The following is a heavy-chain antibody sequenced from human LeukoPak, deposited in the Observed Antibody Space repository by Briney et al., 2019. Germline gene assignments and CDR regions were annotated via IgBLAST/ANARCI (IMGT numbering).Heavy chain of an antibody. J-gene: IGHJ5*01. V-gene: IGHV4-59*01. CDR2: IHYSGST. Sequence: SETLSLTCTVSGGSISTYYWSWIRQPPGKGLEWIGYIHYSGSTNYNPSLKSRVTISVDTSKNQFSLKLSSVTAADTAVYYCARGSGWLTDSWGQGTLVTVSS. CDR1: GGSISTYY. D-gene: IGHD6-19*01. CDR3: ARGSGWLTDS.